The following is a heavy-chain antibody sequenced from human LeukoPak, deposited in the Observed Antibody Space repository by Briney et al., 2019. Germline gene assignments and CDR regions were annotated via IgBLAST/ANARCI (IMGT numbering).Heavy chain of an antibody. V-gene: IGHV3-48*03. D-gene: IGHD3-10*01. CDR1: GFTFSSYE. CDR3: ARLRGFTYFDY. CDR2: ISTSGSTI. J-gene: IGHJ4*02. Sequence: PGGSLRLSCVASGFTFSSYETNWVRQAPGKGLEWVSYISTSGSTIYYAHSVKGRFTISRDNAKNSLYLQMNSLRAEDTAVYYCARLRGFTYFDYWGQGTLVTVSS.